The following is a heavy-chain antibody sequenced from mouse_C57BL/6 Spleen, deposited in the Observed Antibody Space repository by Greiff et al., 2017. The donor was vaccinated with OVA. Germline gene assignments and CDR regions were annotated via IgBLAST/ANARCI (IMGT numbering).Heavy chain of an antibody. V-gene: IGHV1-82*01. Sequence: QVQLQQSGPELVKPGASVKISCKASGYAFSSSWMNWVKQRPGKGLEWIGRIYPGDGDTNYNGKFKGKATLTADKSSSTAYMQLSSLKSEDSAVYLCARWGGARDYAMDDWGQGTSVTVSS. CDR2: IYPGDGDT. CDR1: GYAFSSSW. J-gene: IGHJ4*01. D-gene: IGHD3-3*01. CDR3: ARWGGARDYAMDD.